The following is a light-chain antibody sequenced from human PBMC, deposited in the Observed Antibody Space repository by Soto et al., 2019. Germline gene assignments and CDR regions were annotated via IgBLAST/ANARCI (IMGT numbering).Light chain of an antibody. J-gene: IGKJ2*01. Sequence: EIVLTQSPGTLSLSPGERATLSCRASQSVSSSYLAWYQQKPGQAPRLLIYGASSRATGIRDRFSGSGSGTDFTLNISRLEPEDFAVYYCQQYGSSPRTFGQGTKLEIK. CDR1: QSVSSSY. CDR3: QQYGSSPRT. V-gene: IGKV3-20*01. CDR2: GAS.